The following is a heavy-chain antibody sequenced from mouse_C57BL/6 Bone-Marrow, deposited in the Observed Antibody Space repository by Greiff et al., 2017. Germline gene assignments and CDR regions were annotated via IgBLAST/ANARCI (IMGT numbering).Heavy chain of an antibody. CDR2: IYPGSGST. CDR3: ARWANWDFMDY. CDR1: GYTFTSYW. D-gene: IGHD4-1*01. V-gene: IGHV1-55*01. Sequence: QVQLQQSGAELVKPGASVKMSCKASGYTFTSYWITWVKQRPGQGLEWMGDIYPGSGSTNYNEKFKSKATLTVDTSSSTAYMQLSSLTSEASAVYYCARWANWDFMDYWGQGTSVTVSS. J-gene: IGHJ4*01.